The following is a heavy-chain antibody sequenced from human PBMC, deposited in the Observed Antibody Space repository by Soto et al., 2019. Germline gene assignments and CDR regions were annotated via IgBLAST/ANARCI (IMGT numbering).Heavy chain of an antibody. D-gene: IGHD4-4*01. J-gene: IGHJ1*01. CDR2: ISGSGGST. CDR3: AKDGGYSTLAEYFLH. Sequence: EVQLLESGGTLVQPGGSLRLSCAASGFTFSDYAMSWVRQAPGKGLEWVSAISGSGGSTYYADSVKGRFTISRDNSQNTLYLQMKSLRVDDTAVFYCAKDGGYSTLAEYFLHWGRGTLITVSS. V-gene: IGHV3-23*01. CDR1: GFTFSDYA.